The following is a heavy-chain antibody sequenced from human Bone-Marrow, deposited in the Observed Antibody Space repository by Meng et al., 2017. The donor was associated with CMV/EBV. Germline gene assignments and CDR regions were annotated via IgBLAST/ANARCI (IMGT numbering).Heavy chain of an antibody. CDR3: ARDQTDIVVVPASTSYYYGMDV. CDR1: GGSISSYY. V-gene: IGHV4-59*01. CDR2: IYYSGST. Sequence: SETLSLTCTVSGGSISSYYWSWIRQPPGKGLEWIGYIYYSGSTNYNPSLKSRITISVDTSKNQFSLKLTSVTAADTAVYYCARDQTDIVVVPASTSYYYGMDVWGQGTTVTVSS. J-gene: IGHJ6*02. D-gene: IGHD2-2*01.